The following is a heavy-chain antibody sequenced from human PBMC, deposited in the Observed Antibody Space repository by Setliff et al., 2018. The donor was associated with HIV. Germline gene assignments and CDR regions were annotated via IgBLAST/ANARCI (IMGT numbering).Heavy chain of an antibody. J-gene: IGHJ3*02. CDR1: GYTFTSYY. Sequence: ASVKVSCKAPGYTFTSYYMHWVRQAPGQGLEWMGIINPSGGSTSYAQKFQGRVTMTRDTSTSTVYMELSSLRSEDTAVYYCARDRQDIVVVPAARRPDAFDIWGQGTMVTVSS. D-gene: IGHD2-2*01. V-gene: IGHV1-46*01. CDR3: ARDRQDIVVVPAARRPDAFDI. CDR2: INPSGGST.